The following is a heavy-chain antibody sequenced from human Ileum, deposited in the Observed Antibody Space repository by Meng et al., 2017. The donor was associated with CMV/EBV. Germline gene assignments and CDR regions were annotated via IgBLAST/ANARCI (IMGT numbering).Heavy chain of an antibody. Sequence: GESLKISCAASGFTFGIYAMTWVRQAPGKGLEWVSIIGTGGGAIEYEDSVKGRFTISRDNSKNTLYLQMDGLRVEDTAIYFCARGGDEWGQGTLVTVSS. CDR2: IGTGGGAI. D-gene: IGHD3-16*01. CDR3: ARGGDE. CDR1: GFTFGIYA. J-gene: IGHJ4*02. V-gene: IGHV3-23*01.